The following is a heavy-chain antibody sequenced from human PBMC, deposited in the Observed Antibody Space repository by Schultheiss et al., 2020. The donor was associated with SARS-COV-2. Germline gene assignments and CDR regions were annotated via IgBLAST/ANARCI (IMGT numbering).Heavy chain of an antibody. V-gene: IGHV3-30*07. Sequence: GESLKISCAASGFTFSSYAMHWVRQAPGKGLEWVAVISYDGSNKYYADSVKGRFTISRDNSKNTLYLQMNSLRAEDTAVYYCARDGVALIAARADYWGQGTLVTVSS. D-gene: IGHD6-6*01. CDR1: GFTFSSYA. CDR3: ARDGVALIAARADY. J-gene: IGHJ4*02. CDR2: ISYDGSNK.